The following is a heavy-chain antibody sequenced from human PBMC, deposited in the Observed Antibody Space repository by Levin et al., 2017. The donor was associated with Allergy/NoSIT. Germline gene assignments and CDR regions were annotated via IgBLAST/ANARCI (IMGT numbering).Heavy chain of an antibody. Sequence: GGSLRLSCAASGFTFSSYGMHWVRQAPGKGLEWVAVIWYDGSNKYYADSVKGRFTISRDNSKNTLYLQMNSLRAEDTAVYYCARAARDYYGSNYYYYGMDVWGQGTTVTVSS. V-gene: IGHV3-33*01. D-gene: IGHD3-10*01. J-gene: IGHJ6*02. CDR3: ARAARDYYGSNYYYYGMDV. CDR1: GFTFSSYG. CDR2: IWYDGSNK.